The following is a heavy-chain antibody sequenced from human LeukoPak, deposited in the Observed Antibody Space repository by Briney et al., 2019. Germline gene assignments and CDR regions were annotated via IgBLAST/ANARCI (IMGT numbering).Heavy chain of an antibody. V-gene: IGHV1-46*01. CDR3: ARGPTRLRFDF. Sequence: GASVKVSCKASGYTLTSYYMHWVRQAPGQGLEWMGIISPSDGSTNYAQEFQGRVTMTRDTSTSTVYMELSSLRSEDTAVYYCARGPTRLRFDFWGQGTLVTVSS. CDR1: GYTLTSYY. J-gene: IGHJ4*02. CDR2: ISPSDGST.